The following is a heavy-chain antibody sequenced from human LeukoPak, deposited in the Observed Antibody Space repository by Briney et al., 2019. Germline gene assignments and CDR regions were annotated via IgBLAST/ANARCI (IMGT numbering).Heavy chain of an antibody. CDR1: GYTLSQLS. CDR3: AISRTYYYGAGSYYE. D-gene: IGHD3-10*01. CDR2: FDPEEGET. J-gene: IGHJ4*02. Sequence: ASVKVSCKVSGYTLSQLSVQWVRQAPGKGLEWMGGFDPEEGETIFAQKLQGRVTVTEDTSTHTVYKELSSLRSEDTAVYYCAISRTYYYGAGSYYEWGQGTLVTVSS. V-gene: IGHV1-24*01.